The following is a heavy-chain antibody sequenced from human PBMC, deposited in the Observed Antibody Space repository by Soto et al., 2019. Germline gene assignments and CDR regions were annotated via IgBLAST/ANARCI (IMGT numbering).Heavy chain of an antibody. J-gene: IGHJ4*02. CDR1: GFTFSSYG. Sequence: PGGSLRLSCAASGFTFSSYGMHWVRQAPGKGLEWVAVISYDGSNKYYADSVKGRFTISRDNSKNTLYLQMNSLRAEDTAVYYCSKDRQYCSGGSCLNYFDCWGQGTRVTVSS. D-gene: IGHD2-15*01. V-gene: IGHV3-30*18. CDR2: ISYDGSNK. CDR3: SKDRQYCSGGSCLNYFDC.